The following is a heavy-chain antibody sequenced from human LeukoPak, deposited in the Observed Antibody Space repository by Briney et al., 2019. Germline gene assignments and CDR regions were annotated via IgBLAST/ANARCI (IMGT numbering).Heavy chain of an antibody. J-gene: IGHJ4*02. D-gene: IGHD3-10*01. Sequence: GGSLRLSCAASGFTFSSYSMNWVRQAPGKGLEWVSSISSSSSYIYYADSVKGRFTISRDNAKNSLYLQMNSLRAEDTVVYYCATARVITMVRGVIEDYWGQGTLVTVSS. CDR2: ISSSSSYI. CDR1: GFTFSSYS. V-gene: IGHV3-21*01. CDR3: ATARVITMVRGVIEDY.